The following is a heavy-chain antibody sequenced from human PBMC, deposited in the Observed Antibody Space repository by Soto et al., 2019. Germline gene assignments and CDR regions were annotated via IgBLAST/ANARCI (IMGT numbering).Heavy chain of an antibody. D-gene: IGHD6-19*01. CDR3: ARVQLNQWLVPLEFRPTEFDY. Sequence: QVQLVQSGAEVKKPGSSVKVSCKASGGTFSSYAISWVRQAPGQGLEWMGGIIPIFGTANYAQKFQGRVTITADKSTSTAYMELSSLRSEDKAVYYCARVQLNQWLVPLEFRPTEFDYWGQGTLVTVSS. CDR2: IIPIFGTA. J-gene: IGHJ4*02. V-gene: IGHV1-69*06. CDR1: GGTFSSYA.